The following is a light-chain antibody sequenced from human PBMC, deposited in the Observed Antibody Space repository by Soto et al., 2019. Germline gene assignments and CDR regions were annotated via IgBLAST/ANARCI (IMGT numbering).Light chain of an antibody. Sequence: QSVLTQPASVSGSPGQSITISCTGTSSDVGSYNLVSWFQQLPGKVPKLIIYEGTKRPSGVSDRFSGSKSGYTASLTISGLQAEDAADYYCFSYPGNSVYVFGTGTKVTVL. CDR1: SSDVGSYNL. CDR3: FSYPGNSVYV. J-gene: IGLJ1*01. V-gene: IGLV2-23*01. CDR2: EGT.